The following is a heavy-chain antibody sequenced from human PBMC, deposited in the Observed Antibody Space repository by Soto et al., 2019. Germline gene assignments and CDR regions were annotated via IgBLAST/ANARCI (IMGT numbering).Heavy chain of an antibody. CDR3: ARLNKPGWFDP. Sequence: PSETLSLSCTVASGSIISSNYYWAWIRQPPEKGLEWIATIYYSGSTYYSPSLKNRVTISVDTSKNQFSLRLASVTAADTAVYYCARLNKPGWFDPWGQGTLVTVSS. CDR2: IYYSGST. CDR1: SGSIISSNYY. V-gene: IGHV4-39*01. J-gene: IGHJ5*02.